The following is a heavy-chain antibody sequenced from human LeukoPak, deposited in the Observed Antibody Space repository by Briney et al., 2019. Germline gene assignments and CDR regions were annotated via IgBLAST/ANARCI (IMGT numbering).Heavy chain of an antibody. Sequence: PGRSLRLSCAASGFTFSSYGMHWVRQAPGKGLEWVAVISYDGSNKYYADSVKGRFTISRDNSKNTLYLQMNSLRAEDTAVYYCANSPARRYYYYYGMDVWGQGTTVTVSS. D-gene: IGHD6-6*01. CDR1: GFTFSSYG. CDR2: ISYDGSNK. J-gene: IGHJ6*02. CDR3: ANSPARRYYYYYGMDV. V-gene: IGHV3-30*18.